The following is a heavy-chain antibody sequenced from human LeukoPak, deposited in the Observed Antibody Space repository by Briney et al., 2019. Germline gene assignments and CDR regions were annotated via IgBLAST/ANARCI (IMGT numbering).Heavy chain of an antibody. J-gene: IGHJ6*03. V-gene: IGHV3-74*01. CDR1: RFIFANYA. CDR3: ARVGSLYDFWSGQYYRYYYYMDV. Sequence: GGSLRLSCAASRFIFANYAMGWVRQTPGKGLVWVSRINSDGSSTTYANSVKGRFTISRDNAKNTVYLQINSLRAEDTAMYFCARVGSLYDFWSGQYYRYYYYMDVWGKGTTVTVSS. CDR2: INSDGSST. D-gene: IGHD3-3*01.